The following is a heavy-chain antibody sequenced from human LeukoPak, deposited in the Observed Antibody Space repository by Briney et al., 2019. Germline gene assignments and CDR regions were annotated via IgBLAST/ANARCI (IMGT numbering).Heavy chain of an antibody. CDR1: GFMFSDYA. Sequence: GGSLRLSCVASGFMFSDYAMSWVRQAPGKGLEWVSAISGSGGSTYYADSVKGRFTISRDNSKNTLYLQMNSLRAEDTAVYYCAKGDGYNLYYFDYWGQGTLVTVSS. V-gene: IGHV3-23*01. D-gene: IGHD5-24*01. CDR3: AKGDGYNLYYFDY. J-gene: IGHJ4*02. CDR2: ISGSGGST.